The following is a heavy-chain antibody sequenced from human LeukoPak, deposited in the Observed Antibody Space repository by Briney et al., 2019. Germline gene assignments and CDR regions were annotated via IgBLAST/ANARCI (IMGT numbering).Heavy chain of an antibody. Sequence: PGGSLRLSCAASGFTFSNYGMHWVRQAPVKGLEWVALIWYDGSNKYYADSVKGRFTISRDNSKNTLYLQMNSLRAEDTAVYYCAGSYYNVFDYWGQGTLVTVSS. CDR2: IWYDGSNK. J-gene: IGHJ4*02. CDR1: GFTFSNYG. D-gene: IGHD3-10*01. V-gene: IGHV3-33*01. CDR3: AGSYYNVFDY.